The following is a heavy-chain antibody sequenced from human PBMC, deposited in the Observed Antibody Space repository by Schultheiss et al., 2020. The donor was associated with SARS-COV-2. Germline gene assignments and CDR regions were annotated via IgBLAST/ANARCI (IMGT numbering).Heavy chain of an antibody. J-gene: IGHJ4*02. Sequence: ASVKVSCKASGGTFSSYAISWVRQAPGQGLEWMGRINPNSGGTNYAQKLQGRVTMTTDTSTSTAYMELRSLRSDDTAVYYCARAGGGIAALRRADPYYFDYWGQGTLVTVSS. V-gene: IGHV1-18*01. CDR3: ARAGGGIAALRRADPYYFDY. CDR1: GGTFSSYA. D-gene: IGHD6-13*01. CDR2: INPNSGGT.